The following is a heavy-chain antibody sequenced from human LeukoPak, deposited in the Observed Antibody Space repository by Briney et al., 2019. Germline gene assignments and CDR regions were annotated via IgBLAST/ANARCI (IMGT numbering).Heavy chain of an antibody. J-gene: IGHJ5*02. CDR1: GYTFTSYG. Sequence: ASVKVSCKASGYTFTSYGISWMRQAPGQGLEWMGWISAYNGNTNYAQKLQGRVTMTTDTSTSTAYMELRSLRSDDTAVYYCARVHITMVRGAPGINWFDPWGQGTLVTVSS. V-gene: IGHV1-18*01. CDR3: ARVHITMVRGAPGINWFDP. CDR2: ISAYNGNT. D-gene: IGHD3-10*01.